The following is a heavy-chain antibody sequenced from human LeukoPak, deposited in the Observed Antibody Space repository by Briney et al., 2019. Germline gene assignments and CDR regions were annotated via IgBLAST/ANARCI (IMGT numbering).Heavy chain of an antibody. Sequence: SETLSLTCTVSGGSISSGDYYWSWIRQPPGKGLEWIGSIYYSGSTYYNPSLKSRVTISVDTSKNQFSLKLSSVTAADTAVYYCARHEAGWFDPWGQGTLVTVSS. J-gene: IGHJ5*02. V-gene: IGHV4-39*01. CDR1: GGSISSGDYY. D-gene: IGHD6-25*01. CDR3: ARHEAGWFDP. CDR2: IYYSGST.